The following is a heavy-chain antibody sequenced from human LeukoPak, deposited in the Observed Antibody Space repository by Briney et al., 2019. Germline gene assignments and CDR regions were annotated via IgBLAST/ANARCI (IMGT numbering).Heavy chain of an antibody. CDR1: GGSFSGYY. CDR3: ARLRGSSGYYPDWYFDL. D-gene: IGHD3-22*01. V-gene: IGHV4-34*01. J-gene: IGHJ2*01. Sequence: PSETLSLTCAVYGGSFSGYYWSWIRQPPGKGLEWIGEINHSGSTNYNPSLKSRVTISVDTSKNQFSLKLSSVTAADTAVYYCARLRGSSGYYPDWYFDLWGRGTLVTVSS. CDR2: INHSGST.